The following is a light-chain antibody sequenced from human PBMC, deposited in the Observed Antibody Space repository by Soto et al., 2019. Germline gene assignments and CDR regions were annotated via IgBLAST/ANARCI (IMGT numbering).Light chain of an antibody. J-gene: IGKJ4*01. V-gene: IGKV4-1*01. Sequence: IVITHSPDSLSVSLGERSTINCKSSPSVLYSSNNKNYLAWYQQKPGQPPKLLIYWASTRESGVPDRFSGSGSGTDFTLTISSLQAEDVAVYYCQQYYSTPLTFGGGTKVDIK. CDR1: PSVLYSSNNKNY. CDR2: WAS. CDR3: QQYYSTPLT.